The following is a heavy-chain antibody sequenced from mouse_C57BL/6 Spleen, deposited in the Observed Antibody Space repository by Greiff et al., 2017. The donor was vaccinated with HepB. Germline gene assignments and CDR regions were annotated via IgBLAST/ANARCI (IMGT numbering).Heavy chain of an antibody. CDR2: IDPENGDT. V-gene: IGHV14-4*01. D-gene: IGHD2-1*01. J-gene: IGHJ2*01. CDR1: GFNIKDDY. CDR3: TTENYGNSNFDY. Sequence: VQLKQSGAELVRPGASVKLSCTASGFNIKDDYMHWVKQRPEQGLEWIGWIDPENGDTEYASKFQGKATITADTSSNTAYLQLSSLTSEDTAVYYCTTENYGNSNFDYWGQGTTLTVSS.